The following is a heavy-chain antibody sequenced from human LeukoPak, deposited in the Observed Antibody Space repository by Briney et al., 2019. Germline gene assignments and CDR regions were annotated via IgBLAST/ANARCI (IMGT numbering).Heavy chain of an antibody. CDR3: ARGIRSSWDAWLL. Sequence: ASVKVSCKASGYTFASYDINWVRQATGQGLEWMGWMNPNSGNTGYAQKFQGRVTMTRNTSISTAYMELSSLRSEDTAVYYCARGIRSSWDAWLLWGQGTMVTVSS. CDR2: MNPNSGNT. D-gene: IGHD6-13*01. CDR1: GYTFASYD. J-gene: IGHJ3*01. V-gene: IGHV1-8*01.